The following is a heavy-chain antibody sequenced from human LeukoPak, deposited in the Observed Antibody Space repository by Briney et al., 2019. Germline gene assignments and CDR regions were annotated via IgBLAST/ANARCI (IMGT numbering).Heavy chain of an antibody. V-gene: IGHV4-34*01. CDR1: GESVSNYY. CDR2: IDHSGST. Sequence: SETLSLTCAVYGESVSNYYWSWIRQPPGKGLEWIGEIDHSGSTNYNPSLESRLIISVDTSKNQFSLKLTSVTAADTAVYFCAGRLRYFDWGDAYDIWGQGTMVTVSS. J-gene: IGHJ3*02. CDR3: AGRLRYFDWGDAYDI. D-gene: IGHD3-9*01.